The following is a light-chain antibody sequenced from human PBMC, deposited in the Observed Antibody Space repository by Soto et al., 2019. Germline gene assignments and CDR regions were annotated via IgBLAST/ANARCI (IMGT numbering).Light chain of an antibody. CDR2: AAS. Sequence: IQMTQSPSSLSASVGARSTITCRASQGISNYLAWYQQKPGKVPKLLIYAASTLQSGVPSRFSGSGYGTEFNLTISSLQSEDFAVYYCQQYNNWPRTFGQGTKVDIK. CDR1: QGISNY. V-gene: IGKV1-27*01. J-gene: IGKJ1*01. CDR3: QQYNNWPRT.